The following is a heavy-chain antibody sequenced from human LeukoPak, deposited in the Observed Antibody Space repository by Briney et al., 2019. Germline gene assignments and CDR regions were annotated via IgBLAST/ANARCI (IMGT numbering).Heavy chain of an antibody. CDR3: AGGGGWFGALEI. CDR1: GYTFTSYD. Sequence: GASVKVSCKASGYTFTSYDINWVRQAAGQGLEWMGWMNPISGNTGYAQKFQGRVTITRNTSTSTAYMELTSLRSEDKAVYYCAGGGGWFGALEIWGQGTVVTVSS. CDR2: MNPISGNT. J-gene: IGHJ3*02. V-gene: IGHV1-8*03. D-gene: IGHD3-10*01.